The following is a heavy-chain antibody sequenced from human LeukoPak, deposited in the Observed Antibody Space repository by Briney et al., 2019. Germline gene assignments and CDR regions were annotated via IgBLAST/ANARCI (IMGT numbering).Heavy chain of an antibody. CDR3: TTEGWFGGLLYGY. Sequence: GRSLRLSCTASGFTFGDYAMSWVRQAPGKGLEWVGFIRSKAYGGTTEYAASVKGRFTISRDDSKSIAYLQMNSLKTEDTAVYYCTTEGWFGGLLYGYWGQGTLVTVSS. V-gene: IGHV3-49*04. D-gene: IGHD3-10*01. CDR1: GFTFGDYA. CDR2: IRSKAYGGTT. J-gene: IGHJ4*02.